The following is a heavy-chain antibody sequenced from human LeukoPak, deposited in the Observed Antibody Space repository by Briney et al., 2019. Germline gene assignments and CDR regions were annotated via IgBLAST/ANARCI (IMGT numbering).Heavy chain of an antibody. D-gene: IGHD1-1*01. Sequence: SETLSLTCTVSGYSISSGYYWGWIRQPPGKGLEWIGSIYHSGSTYYNPSLKSRVTISVDTSKNQFSLKLSSVTAADTAVYYCASQIDGTYYFDYWGQGTLVTVSS. CDR1: GYSISSGYY. J-gene: IGHJ4*02. CDR2: IYHSGST. V-gene: IGHV4-38-2*02. CDR3: ASQIDGTYYFDY.